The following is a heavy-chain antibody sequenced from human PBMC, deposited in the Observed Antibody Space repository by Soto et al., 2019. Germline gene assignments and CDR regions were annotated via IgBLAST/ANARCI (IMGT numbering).Heavy chain of an antibody. CDR1: GFTFSSYT. D-gene: IGHD6-6*01. CDR2: ISGSGGST. Sequence: GGSLKLSCAASGFTFSSYTMSWARQAPGKGLEWVSAISGSGGSTYYADSVKGRFTISRDNSKNTLYLQMNSLRAEDTAVYYWAKDRSGSSSPPYYMDVWGKGT. V-gene: IGHV3-23*01. J-gene: IGHJ6*03. CDR3: AKDRSGSSSPPYYMDV.